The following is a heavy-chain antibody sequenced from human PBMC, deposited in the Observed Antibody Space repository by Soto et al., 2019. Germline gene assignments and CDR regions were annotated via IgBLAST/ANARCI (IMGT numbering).Heavy chain of an antibody. CDR3: AHSPFSDRSGYFYFDH. J-gene: IGHJ4*02. D-gene: IGHD3-22*01. Sequence: QITLKESGPTVVKPTQTLTLTCTLSGLSLNTSGVGVGWIRQPPGKALEWLALIYWYGDKRSCPSLKNRLTITKDTSKNQVVLTMTNMDPVDTATYFCAHSPFSDRSGYFYFDHWGQGALVAVSS. CDR1: GLSLNTSGVG. V-gene: IGHV2-5*01. CDR2: IYWYGDK.